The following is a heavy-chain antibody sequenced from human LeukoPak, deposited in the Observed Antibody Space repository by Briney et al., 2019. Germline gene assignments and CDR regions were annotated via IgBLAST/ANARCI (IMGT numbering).Heavy chain of an antibody. D-gene: IGHD2-21*01. CDR3: AKAGDNLATEF. CDR2: ITTDGRST. J-gene: IGHJ4*02. Sequence: GGSLRLSCAASGFTFTNYAMSWVRQAPGKGLEWVSAITTDGRSTYYADSVKGRFTISRDNSKNTLHLQMISLRAEDTAIYYCAKAGDNLATEFWGQGALVTVST. V-gene: IGHV3-23*01. CDR1: GFTFTNYA.